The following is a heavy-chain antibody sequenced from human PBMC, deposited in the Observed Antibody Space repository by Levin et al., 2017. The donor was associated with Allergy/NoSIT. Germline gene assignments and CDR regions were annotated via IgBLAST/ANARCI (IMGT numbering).Heavy chain of an antibody. J-gene: IGHJ5*02. CDR1: GFTVSSNY. V-gene: IGHV3-66*01. D-gene: IGHD6-6*01. Sequence: GGSLRLSCAASGFTVSSNYMSWVRQAPGKGLEWVSVIYSGGSTYYADSVKGRFTISRDNSKNTLYLQMNSLRAEDTAVYYCAREVPGGSSGGDWFDPWGQGTLVTVSS. CDR2: IYSGGST. CDR3: AREVPGGSSGGDWFDP.